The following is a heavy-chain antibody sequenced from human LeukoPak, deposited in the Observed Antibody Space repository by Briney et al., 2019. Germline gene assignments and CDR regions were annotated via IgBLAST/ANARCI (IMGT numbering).Heavy chain of an antibody. CDR1: GFTFSSYA. Sequence: GGSLRLSCAASGFTFSSYAMHWVRQAPGKGLEHVSAISSNGGSTYYANSVKGRFTISRDNSKNTLYLQMGSLRAEDMAVYYCARALGYCSSTSCFNNWFDPWGQGTLVTVSS. CDR3: ARALGYCSSTSCFNNWFDP. CDR2: ISSNGGST. V-gene: IGHV3-64*01. J-gene: IGHJ5*02. D-gene: IGHD2-2*01.